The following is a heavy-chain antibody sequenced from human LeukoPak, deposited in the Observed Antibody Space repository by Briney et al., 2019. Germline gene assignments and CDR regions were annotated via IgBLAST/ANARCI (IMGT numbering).Heavy chain of an antibody. CDR2: FYYTGIT. J-gene: IGHJ4*02. CDR3: AREVRAVAGIFDY. Sequence: SETLSLTCSVSGGSISGRSYYWGWIRQPPGKGLEWIGSFYYTGITYFNPSLKGRVTVSVDTSRKHFSLKLTSVTAADTAVYYCAREVRAVAGIFDYWGQGTLVTVSS. V-gene: IGHV4-39*07. CDR1: GGSISGRSYY. D-gene: IGHD6-19*01.